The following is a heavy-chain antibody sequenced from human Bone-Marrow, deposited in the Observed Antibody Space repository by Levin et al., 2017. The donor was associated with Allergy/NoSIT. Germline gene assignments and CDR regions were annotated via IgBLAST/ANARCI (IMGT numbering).Heavy chain of an antibody. CDR3: TTTVVPAAMMESDY. V-gene: IGHV3-15*01. D-gene: IGHD2-2*01. CDR2: IKSKTDGGTT. J-gene: IGHJ4*02. Sequence: GSLRLSCAASGFTFSNAWMSWVRQAPGKGLEWVGRIKSKTDGGTTDYAAPVKGRFTISRDDSKNTLYLQMNSLKTEDTAVYYCTTTVVPAAMMESDYWGQGTLVTVSS. CDR1: GFTFSNAW.